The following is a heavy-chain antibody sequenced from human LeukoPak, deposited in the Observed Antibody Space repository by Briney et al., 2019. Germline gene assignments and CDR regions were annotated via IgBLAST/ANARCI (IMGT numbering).Heavy chain of an antibody. CDR3: ARTLLPATRGAFDI. CDR1: GGSISSGSYY. D-gene: IGHD2-2*01. Sequence: KTSETLSLTCTVSGGSISSGSYYWSWIRQPAGKGLEWIGCINTSGRTNYNPSLESRVTISVDTSKNQFSLNLSSVTAADTAVYYCARTLLPATRGAFDIWGQGTMVTVSS. J-gene: IGHJ3*02. V-gene: IGHV4-61*02. CDR2: INTSGRT.